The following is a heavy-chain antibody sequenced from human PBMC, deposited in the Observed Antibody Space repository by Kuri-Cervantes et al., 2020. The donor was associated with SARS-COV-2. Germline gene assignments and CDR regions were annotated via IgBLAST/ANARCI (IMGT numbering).Heavy chain of an antibody. D-gene: IGHD3-3*01. CDR2: ISSSSSTI. CDR3: ARDLLNVWSGYCYYYGMDV. V-gene: IGHV3-48*02. Sequence: GESLKISCAASGFTFSSYSMNWVRQAPGKGLEWVSYISSSSSTIYYADSVKGRFTISRDNAKNSLYLQMNSLRDEDTAVYYCARDLLNVWSGYCYYYGMDVWGQGTTVTVSS. CDR1: GFTFSSYS. J-gene: IGHJ6*02.